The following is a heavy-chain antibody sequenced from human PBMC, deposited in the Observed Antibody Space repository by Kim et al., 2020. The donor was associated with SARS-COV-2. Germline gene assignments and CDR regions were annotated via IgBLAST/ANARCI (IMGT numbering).Heavy chain of an antibody. V-gene: IGHV4-59*08. CDR1: GGSISSYY. CDR3: ARQEGATFYAY. Sequence: SETLSLTCTVSGGSISSYYWSWIRQPPGKGLEWIGYIYYSGSTNYNPSLKSRVTISVDTSKNQFSLKLSSVIAADTAVDYCARQEGATFYAYWCQGNLVT. D-gene: IGHD1-26*01. CDR2: IYYSGST. J-gene: IGHJ4*02.